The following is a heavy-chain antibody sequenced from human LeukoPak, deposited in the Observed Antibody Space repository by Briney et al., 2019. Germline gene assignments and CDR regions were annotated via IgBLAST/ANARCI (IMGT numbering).Heavy chain of an antibody. CDR1: GFTFSRYA. Sequence: GGSLRLSCSASGFTFSRYAMHWVRQAPGKGLEYVSGINNNGDSTYYSDSVKARLTISRDNSRNTLFLQMASLRAEDTAVYYCVKTMMTFGGVIRTDAFNIWGQGTMVIVSS. V-gene: IGHV3-64D*06. D-gene: IGHD3-16*01. CDR2: INNNGDST. CDR3: VKTMMTFGGVIRTDAFNI. J-gene: IGHJ3*02.